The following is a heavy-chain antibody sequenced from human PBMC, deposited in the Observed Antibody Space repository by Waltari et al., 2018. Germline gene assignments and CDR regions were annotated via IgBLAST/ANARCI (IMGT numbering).Heavy chain of an antibody. CDR3: ARRSSTGFYYFDY. Sequence: QVQLQESGPGLVKPSETLSLTCAVSGYSISSGYYWGWIRQPPGKGLEWIGSIYHSGCTYYNPSLKSRVTISVDTSKNQFSLKLSAVTAADTAVYYCARRSSTGFYYFDYWGQGTLVTVSS. V-gene: IGHV4-38-2*01. CDR2: IYHSGCT. J-gene: IGHJ4*02. CDR1: GYSISSGYY. D-gene: IGHD6-25*01.